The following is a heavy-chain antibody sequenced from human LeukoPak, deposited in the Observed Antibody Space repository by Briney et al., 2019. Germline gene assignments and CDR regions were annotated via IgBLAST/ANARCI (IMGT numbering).Heavy chain of an antibody. Sequence: PGGSLRLSCAASGFIFSSYAMSWARQAPGKGLEWVSTISGSGGSTYYADSVKGRFTISRDNSKNTLYLQMSSLRAEDTAVYYCAKDGTVVVITFDSWGQGTPVTVSS. CDR1: GFIFSSYA. CDR3: AKDGTVVVITFDS. D-gene: IGHD3-22*01. V-gene: IGHV3-23*01. CDR2: ISGSGGST. J-gene: IGHJ4*02.